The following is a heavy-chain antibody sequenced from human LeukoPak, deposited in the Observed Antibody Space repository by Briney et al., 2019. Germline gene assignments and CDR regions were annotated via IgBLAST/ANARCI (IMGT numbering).Heavy chain of an antibody. V-gene: IGHV1-3*03. Sequence: ASVKVSCKASGYTFTSYAMHWVRQAPGQRLEWMGWINAGNGNTKYSQEFQGRVTITRDTSASTAYMELSSLRSEDTAVYYCAGSDVLLWFGELSSQNWYFDLWGRGTLVTVSS. CDR1: GYTFTSYA. J-gene: IGHJ2*01. CDR2: INAGNGNT. CDR3: AGSDVLLWFGELSSQNWYFDL. D-gene: IGHD3-10*01.